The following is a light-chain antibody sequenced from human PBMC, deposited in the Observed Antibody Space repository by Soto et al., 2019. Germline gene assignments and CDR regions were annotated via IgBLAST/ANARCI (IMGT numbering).Light chain of an antibody. CDR2: DVS. CDR3: SSYTSSSTLYV. CDR1: NSEVGGYNY. J-gene: IGLJ1*01. V-gene: IGLV2-14*01. Sequence: QSALTQPASVPGSPGQSITISCPGTNSEVGGYNYVSWYQQHPGKAPKLMIYDVSNRPSGVSNRFSGSKSGNTASLTISGLQAEDEADYYCSSYTSSSTLYVFGTGTKVTVL.